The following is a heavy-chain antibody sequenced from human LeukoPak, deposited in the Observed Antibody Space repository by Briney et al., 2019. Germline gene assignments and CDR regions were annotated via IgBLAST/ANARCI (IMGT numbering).Heavy chain of an antibody. Sequence: SETLSLTCAVYGGSFSGYYWSWIRQPPGKGLEWIGEINHSGSTNYNPSLKSRVTISVDTSKNQFSLKLSSVTAADTAVYYCALRSSGYYLTLDYWGQGTLVTVSS. J-gene: IGHJ4*02. CDR3: ALRSSGYYLTLDY. CDR1: GGSFSGYY. CDR2: INHSGST. V-gene: IGHV4-34*01. D-gene: IGHD3-22*01.